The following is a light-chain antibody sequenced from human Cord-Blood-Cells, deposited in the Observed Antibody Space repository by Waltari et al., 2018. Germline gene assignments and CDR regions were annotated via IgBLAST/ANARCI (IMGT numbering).Light chain of an antibody. V-gene: IGKV4-1*01. CDR1: QSVLYSSNNKTY. CDR3: QKYYSTPYT. CDR2: WAS. Sequence: DIVMTQSPDSLAVSLGERATINCKSSQSVLYSSNNKTYLAWYQQKPGQPLKLLIYWASTRESGVPDRFRGSGSGTDFTLTISSLQAEDVAVYYCQKYYSTPYTFGQGTKLEIK. J-gene: IGKJ2*01.